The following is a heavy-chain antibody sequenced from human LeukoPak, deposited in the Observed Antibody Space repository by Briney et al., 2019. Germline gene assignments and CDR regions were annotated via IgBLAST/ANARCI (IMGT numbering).Heavy chain of an antibody. D-gene: IGHD6-19*01. V-gene: IGHV4-30-4*01. CDR1: GGSISSGDYY. CDR3: ARTSIPVAGLDY. Sequence: QTLSLTCTVSGGSISSGDYYWSWIRQPPGKGLDWIGYIYYSGSTCYNPSLKSRVTISVDTSKNQFSLKLSSVTAADTAVYFCARTSIPVAGLDYWGQGTLVTVSS. J-gene: IGHJ4*02. CDR2: IYYSGST.